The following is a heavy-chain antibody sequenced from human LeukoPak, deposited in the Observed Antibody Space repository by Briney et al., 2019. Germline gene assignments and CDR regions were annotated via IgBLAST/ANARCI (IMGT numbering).Heavy chain of an antibody. J-gene: IGHJ4*02. CDR2: IYHSGST. CDR3: ARKTYKSIWYFDY. Sequence: PSGTLSLTCAVSGGSISSSYWWSWVRQPPGKGLEWIGEIYHSGSTNYNPSLKSRVTISVDKSKNQFSLKLSSVTAADTAVYYCARKTYKSIWYFDYWGQGTLVTVSS. CDR1: GGSISSSYW. V-gene: IGHV4-4*02. D-gene: IGHD1-14*01.